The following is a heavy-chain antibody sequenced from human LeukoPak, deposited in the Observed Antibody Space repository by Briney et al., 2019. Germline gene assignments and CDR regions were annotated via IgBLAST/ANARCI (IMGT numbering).Heavy chain of an antibody. D-gene: IGHD4-11*01. J-gene: IGHJ6*02. CDR1: GGSFSGYY. V-gene: IGHV4-34*01. Sequence: SETLSLTCAVYGGSFSGYYWSWIRQPPGKGLEWIGEINHSGSTNYNPSLKSRVTISVDTSKNQFSLKLSSVTAADTAVYYCATPLRLPNYYYYGMDVWGQGTTVTVSS. CDR3: ATPLRLPNYYYYGMDV. CDR2: INHSGST.